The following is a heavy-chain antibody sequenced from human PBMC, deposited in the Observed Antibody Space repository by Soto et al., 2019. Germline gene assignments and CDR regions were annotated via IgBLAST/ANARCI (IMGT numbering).Heavy chain of an antibody. D-gene: IGHD6-19*01. CDR2: ISSSSSTI. J-gene: IGHJ4*02. Sequence: GGSLRLSCAASGFTFSSYSMNWVRQAPGKGLEWVSYISSSSSTIYYADSVKGRFTISRDNAKNSLYLQMNSLRDEDTAVYYCARDSKSYSSGWYQGGDFDYWGQGTLVTVSS. CDR3: ARDSKSYSSGWYQGGDFDY. V-gene: IGHV3-48*02. CDR1: GFTFSSYS.